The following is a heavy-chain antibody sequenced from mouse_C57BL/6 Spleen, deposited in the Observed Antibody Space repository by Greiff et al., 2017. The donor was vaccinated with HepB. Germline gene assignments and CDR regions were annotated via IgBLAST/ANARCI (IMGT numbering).Heavy chain of an antibody. V-gene: IGHV1-80*01. CDR3: ARAIGYGSRYYAMDY. J-gene: IGHJ4*01. CDR1: GYAFSSYW. Sequence: VQLQQSGAELVKPGASVKISCKASGYAFSSYWMNWVKQRPGKGLEWIGQIYPGDGDTNYNGKFKGKATLTADKSSSTDYLQLSSLTSEDSAVYFCARAIGYGSRYYAMDYWGQGTSVTVSS. CDR2: IYPGDGDT. D-gene: IGHD1-1*01.